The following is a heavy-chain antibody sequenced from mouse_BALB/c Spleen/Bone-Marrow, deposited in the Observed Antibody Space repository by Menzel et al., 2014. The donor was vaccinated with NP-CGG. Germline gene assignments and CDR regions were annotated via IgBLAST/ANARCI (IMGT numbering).Heavy chain of an antibody. CDR1: GFTFTDYY. V-gene: IGHV7-3*02. CDR2: IRNKAKGYTT. J-gene: IGHJ1*01. Sequence: EVQLVESGGGLVQPGGSLRLSCETSGFTFTDYYMSWVRQPPGKALEWLGFIRNKAKGYTTDYSASVKGRFTISRDNSQSISYLQMNTLGAEDSATYYCARDENVGIYWYFDVWGAGTTVTVSS. CDR3: ARDENVGIYWYFDV.